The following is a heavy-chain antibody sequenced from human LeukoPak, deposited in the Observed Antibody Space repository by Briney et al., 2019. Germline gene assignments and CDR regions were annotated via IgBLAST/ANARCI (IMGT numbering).Heavy chain of an antibody. CDR1: GGTFSSYA. CDR2: IIPIFGTA. V-gene: IGHV1-69*05. Sequence: GASVKVSCKASGGTFSSYAISWVRQAPGQGLEWMGGIIPIFGTANYAQKFQGRVTITTDESTSTAYMELSSLRSEDTAVYYCARGATVWDDAFDIWGQGTMVTVSS. CDR3: ARGATVWDDAFDI. D-gene: IGHD4-17*01. J-gene: IGHJ3*02.